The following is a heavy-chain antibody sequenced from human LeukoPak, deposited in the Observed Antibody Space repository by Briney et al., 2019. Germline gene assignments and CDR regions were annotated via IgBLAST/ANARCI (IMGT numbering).Heavy chain of an antibody. D-gene: IGHD5-12*01. CDR3: AREPPGTSGCDY. V-gene: IGHV1-2*02. CDR1: GYTFTGYY. Sequence: ASVKVSCKASGYTFTGYYMHWVRQAPGQGLEWMGWMYANSGETQSAQKFQGRVTMTRDTPISTAYMELSRLTSDDTAMYYCAREPPGTSGCDYWGQGTLVTVSS. CDR2: MYANSGET. J-gene: IGHJ4*02.